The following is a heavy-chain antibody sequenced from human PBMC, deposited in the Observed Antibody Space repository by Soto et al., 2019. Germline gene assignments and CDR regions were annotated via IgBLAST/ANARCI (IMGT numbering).Heavy chain of an antibody. V-gene: IGHV6-1*01. Sequence: QTLSLTCAISGNRVSGNIAAWNWIRQSPSRGLEWLGRTYYRSKWYNDYAVSVKSRITVTPDTSKNQFSLHLNSVTPEDTAVYYCAREGPDYESSDGYFDDWGQGALFILAS. CDR2: TYYRSKWYN. CDR3: AREGPDYESSDGYFDD. J-gene: IGHJ4*02. CDR1: GNRVSGNIAA. D-gene: IGHD3-22*01.